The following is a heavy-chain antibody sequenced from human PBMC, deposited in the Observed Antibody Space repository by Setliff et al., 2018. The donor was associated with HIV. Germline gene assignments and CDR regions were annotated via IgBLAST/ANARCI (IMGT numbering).Heavy chain of an antibody. V-gene: IGHV1-2*02. CDR3: ARGGAYVERLFPPSYYMDL. CDR2: INPNTGST. D-gene: IGHD3-3*01. J-gene: IGHJ6*03. Sequence: ASVKVSCKTSGYTFTAHYIHWVRQAPGQGLEWVGFINPNTGSTNYPQKFQGRATTTGDTSINTAFLDLRGLRVDDTAVYYCARGGAYVERLFPPSYYMDLWGIGTSVTVSS. CDR1: GYTFTAHY.